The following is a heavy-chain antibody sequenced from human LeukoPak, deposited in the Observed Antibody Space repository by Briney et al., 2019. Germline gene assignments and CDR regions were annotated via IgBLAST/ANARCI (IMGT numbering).Heavy chain of an antibody. CDR2: ISYDGSNK. D-gene: IGHD2-2*01. J-gene: IGHJ3*02. CDR1: GFTFSSYA. Sequence: GRSLRLSCAASGFTFSSYAMHWVRQAPGKGLEWVAVISYDGSNKYYADSVKGRFTISRDNSKNTLYMQMNSLRAEDKAVYYCARDSGSGYCSSTSCWNDAFDIWGQGTMVTVSS. CDR3: ARDSGSGYCSSTSCWNDAFDI. V-gene: IGHV3-30*01.